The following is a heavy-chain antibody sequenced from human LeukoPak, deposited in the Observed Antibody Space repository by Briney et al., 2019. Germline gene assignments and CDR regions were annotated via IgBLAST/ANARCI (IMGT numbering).Heavy chain of an antibody. Sequence: SETLSLTCTVSGGSISSYYWSWIRQPPGKGLEWIGYIYYSGGTNYNPPLKSRVTISVDTSKNQFSLKLSSVTAADTAVYYCARRFKAGAGLNFDYWGQGTLVPVSS. J-gene: IGHJ4*02. CDR3: ARRFKAGAGLNFDY. D-gene: IGHD6-19*01. V-gene: IGHV4-59*08. CDR2: IYYSGGT. CDR1: GGSISSYY.